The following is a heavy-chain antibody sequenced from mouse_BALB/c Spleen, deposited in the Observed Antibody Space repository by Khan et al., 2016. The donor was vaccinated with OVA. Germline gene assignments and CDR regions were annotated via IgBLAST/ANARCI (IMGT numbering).Heavy chain of an antibody. CDR1: GFSLTTYG. Sequence: QVQLKESGPGLVAPSQSLSITCTVSGFSLTTYGVHWVRQPPGKGLEWLGVIWAGGSTNYNSALMSRLSISKDNSKSQAVLNMHSLHTDDPAMYYCARAYYYGAWFAYWGQGTLVTVSA. V-gene: IGHV2-9*02. J-gene: IGHJ3*01. CDR2: IWAGGST. CDR3: ARAYYYGAWFAY. D-gene: IGHD1-1*01.